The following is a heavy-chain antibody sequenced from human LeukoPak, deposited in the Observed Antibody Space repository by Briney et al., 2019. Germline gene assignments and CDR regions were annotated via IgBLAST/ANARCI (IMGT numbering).Heavy chain of an antibody. V-gene: IGHV4-4*02. CDR1: GDSISDKYW. Sequence: SETLSLTCAVSGDSISDKYWWRWVRQFPDKGLEWIGKVYRSGGTSYNPSLKSRVTVSIDYSKNQFSLNLRSVTAADTAVYYCGRHANGDSSAAFDLWGQGTMVFVSS. CDR3: GRHANGDSSAAFDL. J-gene: IGHJ3*01. D-gene: IGHD2-8*01. CDR2: VYRSGGT.